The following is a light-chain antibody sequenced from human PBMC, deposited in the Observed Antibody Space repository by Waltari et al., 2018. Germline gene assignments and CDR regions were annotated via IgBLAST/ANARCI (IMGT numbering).Light chain of an antibody. CDR1: QSISTW. CDR3: QKYNSAALT. CDR2: KAS. V-gene: IGKV1-5*01. Sequence: DIQMTQSPSSLSASVGDTVTITCQASQSISTWLAWSQQKPGEALKPLIYKASSLETGVPLRFTVTGTGTECSHTISTLQPEDLATDYCQKYNSAALTFGGGTKVEIK. J-gene: IGKJ4*01.